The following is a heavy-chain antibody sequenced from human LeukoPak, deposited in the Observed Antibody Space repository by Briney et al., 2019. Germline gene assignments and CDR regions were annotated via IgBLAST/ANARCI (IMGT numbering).Heavy chain of an antibody. Sequence: GGSLRLSCAASGFTFSSTSMSWVRQAPGKGLEWVAVTVGGGDGTYYADSVKGRFTISRDNSKNTLYLQMNSLRADDRAVYYCARGGSSGWQNLVHYYDGMDVWGQGTTVTVSS. J-gene: IGHJ6*02. CDR2: TVGGGDGT. CDR3: ARGGSSGWQNLVHYYDGMDV. V-gene: IGHV3-23*01. D-gene: IGHD6-19*01. CDR1: GFTFSSTS.